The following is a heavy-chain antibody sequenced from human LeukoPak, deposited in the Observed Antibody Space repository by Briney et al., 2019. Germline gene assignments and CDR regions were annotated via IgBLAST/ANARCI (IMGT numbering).Heavy chain of an antibody. CDR1: GYTFTGYY. J-gene: IGHJ6*02. V-gene: IGHV1-2*02. Sequence: ASVKVSCKASGYTFTGYYMRWVRQAPGQGLEWMGCINPNSGGTNYAQKFQGRVTMTRDTSISTAYMELSRLRSDDTAVYYCARAFFPTVGPDYYYYGMDVWGQGTTVTVSS. CDR2: INPNSGGT. CDR3: ARAFFPTVGPDYYYYGMDV. D-gene: IGHD4-23*01.